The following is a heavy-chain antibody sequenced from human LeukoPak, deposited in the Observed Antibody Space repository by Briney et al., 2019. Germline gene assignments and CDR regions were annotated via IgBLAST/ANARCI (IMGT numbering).Heavy chain of an antibody. D-gene: IGHD5-18*01. V-gene: IGHV4-59*01. CDR1: GGSISNYY. J-gene: IGHJ4*02. Sequence: SETLSLTCTVSGGSISNYYWTWIRQPPGKGLEWIGFVYYTGDTNYNPSLKSRVTISLHTSQNQFSLKLSSVATADTAVYYCARAGYSYGTGYYFGYWGQGTLVTVSS. CDR3: ARAGYSYGTGYYFGY. CDR2: VYYTGDT.